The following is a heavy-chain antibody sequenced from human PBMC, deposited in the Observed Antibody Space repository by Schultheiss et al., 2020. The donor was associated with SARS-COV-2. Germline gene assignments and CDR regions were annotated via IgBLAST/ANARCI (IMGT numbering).Heavy chain of an antibody. J-gene: IGHJ2*01. V-gene: IGHV3-30-3*01. CDR1: GFTFSSYA. CDR2: ISYDGSNK. CDR3: ARRVATGWHFDL. Sequence: GGSLRLSCAASGFTFSSYAMHWVRQAPGKGLEWVAVISYDGSNKYYADSVKGRFTISRDNSKNTLYLQMNSLRAEDTAVYYCARRVATGWHFDLWGRGTLVTVSS. D-gene: IGHD5-12*01.